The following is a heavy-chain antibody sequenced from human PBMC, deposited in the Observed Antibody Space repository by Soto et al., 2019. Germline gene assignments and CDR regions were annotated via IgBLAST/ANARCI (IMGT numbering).Heavy chain of an antibody. J-gene: IGHJ6*02. V-gene: IGHV1-69*01. CDR2: IIPIFGTA. Sequence: QVQLVQSGAEVKKPGSSVKASCKASGGTFSSYAISWVRQAPGQGLEWMGGIIPIFGTANYAQKFQGRVTITADESTSTAYMELSSLRSEDTAVYYCARSLYCTNGVCRHYGMDVWGQGTTVTVSS. CDR3: ARSLYCTNGVCRHYGMDV. D-gene: IGHD2-8*01. CDR1: GGTFSSYA.